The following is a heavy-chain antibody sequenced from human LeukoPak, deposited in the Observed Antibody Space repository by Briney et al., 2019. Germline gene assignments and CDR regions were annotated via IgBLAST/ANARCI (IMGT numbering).Heavy chain of an antibody. CDR1: GFSISSGYY. J-gene: IGHJ4*02. D-gene: IGHD3-10*01. CDR2: IYHSGST. V-gene: IGHV4-38-2*02. Sequence: PSETLSLACTVSGFSISSGYYWGWIRQPPGQGLEWIGSIYHSGSTYYNPSLKSRVTISVDTSKNQFSLKLSSVTAADTAVYYCARTASYYDNYYFDYWGQGNLVTVSS. CDR3: ARTASYYDNYYFDY.